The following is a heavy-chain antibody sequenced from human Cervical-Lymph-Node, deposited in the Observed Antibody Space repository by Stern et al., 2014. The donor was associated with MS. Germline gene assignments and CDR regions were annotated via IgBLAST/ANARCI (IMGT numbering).Heavy chain of an antibody. Sequence: VQLVESGGGVVQPGTSLRLSCAASGFTFSNYAMQWVRQAPGKGLARVAVIWYDGSKKYYADSLKGRVTISRENPKNTVYLQMNSLRVEDTAVYYCARESLSIESLAAYYSYYGMDVWGQGTTVTVSS. V-gene: IGHV3-33*01. D-gene: IGHD6-6*01. J-gene: IGHJ6*02. CDR2: IWYDGSKK. CDR1: GFTFSNYA. CDR3: ARESLSIESLAAYYSYYGMDV.